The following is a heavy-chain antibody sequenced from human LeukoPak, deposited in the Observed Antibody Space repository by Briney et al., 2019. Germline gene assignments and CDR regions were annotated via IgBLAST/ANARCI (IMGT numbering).Heavy chain of an antibody. D-gene: IGHD3-3*01. V-gene: IGHV1-2*02. J-gene: IGHJ4*02. CDR1: GYTFTGYY. CDR3: ARVKIFGVVIIDY. CDR2: INPNSGGT. Sequence: ASVKVSCKASGYTFTGYYMHWVRQAPGQGLEWMGWINPNSGGTNYAPKFQGRVTMTRDTSISTAYMELRSLRSDDTAVYYCARVKIFGVVIIDYWGQGTLVTVSS.